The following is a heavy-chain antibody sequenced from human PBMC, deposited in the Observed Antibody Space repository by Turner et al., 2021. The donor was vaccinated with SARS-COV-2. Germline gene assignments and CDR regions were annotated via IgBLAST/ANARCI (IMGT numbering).Heavy chain of an antibody. Sequence: QVQRVESGGGVVQPGRSRRLPCEASGFTFSSYGRHWVRQAPGKGLEWVAVISYDGSNKYYADSVKGRFTISRDNSKNTLYLQMNSLRAEDTAVYYCAKGLGDYIHYWGQGTLVTVSS. D-gene: IGHD4-17*01. CDR2: ISYDGSNK. V-gene: IGHV3-30*18. J-gene: IGHJ4*02. CDR3: AKGLGDYIHY. CDR1: GFTFSSYG.